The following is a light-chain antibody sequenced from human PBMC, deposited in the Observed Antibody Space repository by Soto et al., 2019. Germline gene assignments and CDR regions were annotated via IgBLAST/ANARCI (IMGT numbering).Light chain of an antibody. Sequence: EIVMTQSPATLSVSPGERVTLSCRASQSVSNNLAWYQQKPGQAPRLLIYAASTRATGIPARFGGSGSGTEFTLTISSLQSEDFAVYYCQQYITWRTWTFGPGTKVDIK. CDR2: AAS. CDR3: QQYITWRTWT. V-gene: IGKV3-15*01. J-gene: IGKJ1*01. CDR1: QSVSNN.